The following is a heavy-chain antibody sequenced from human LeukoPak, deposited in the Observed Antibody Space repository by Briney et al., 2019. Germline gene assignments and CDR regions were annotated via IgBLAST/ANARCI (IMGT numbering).Heavy chain of an antibody. CDR3: ARSAVAASVPFDY. J-gene: IGHJ4*02. CDR2: IKQDGSEK. D-gene: IGHD6-19*01. Sequence: PGGSLRLSCAASGFTFSTYWMSWVRQTPGKGLEWVANIKQDGSEKYYVDSVKGRFTISRDNAKNSLYLQMNSLRAEDTAVYYCARSAVAASVPFDYWGQGTLVTVSS. CDR1: GFTFSTYW. V-gene: IGHV3-7*01.